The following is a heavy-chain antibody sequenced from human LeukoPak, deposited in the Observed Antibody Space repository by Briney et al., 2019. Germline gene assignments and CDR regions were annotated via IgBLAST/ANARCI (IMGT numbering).Heavy chain of an antibody. CDR3: ARDWYYDSSGTLDY. Sequence: IYTSGSTNYNPSLKSRVTMSVDTSKNQFSLKLSSVTAADTAVYYCARDWYYDSSGTLDYWGQGTLVTASS. D-gene: IGHD3-22*01. J-gene: IGHJ4*02. CDR2: IYTSGST. V-gene: IGHV4-4*07.